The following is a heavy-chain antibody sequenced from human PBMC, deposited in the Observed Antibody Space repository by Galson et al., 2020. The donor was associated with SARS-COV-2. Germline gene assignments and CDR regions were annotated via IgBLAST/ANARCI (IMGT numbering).Heavy chain of an antibody. V-gene: IGHV3-7*01. CDR2: IKQDGSEK. Sequence: GGSLRLSCAASGFTFSSYWMSWVRQAPGKGLEWVANIKQDGSEKYYVDSVKGRFTISRDNAKNSLYLQMNSLRAEDTAVYYCARDRDSSSWDPIFDYWGQGTLVTVSS. J-gene: IGHJ4*02. CDR1: GFTFSSYW. CDR3: ARDRDSSSWDPIFDY. D-gene: IGHD6-13*01.